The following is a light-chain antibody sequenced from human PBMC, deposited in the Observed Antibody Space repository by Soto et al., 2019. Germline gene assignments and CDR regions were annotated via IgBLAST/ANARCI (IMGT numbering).Light chain of an antibody. CDR3: ASWDDSLNTLV. V-gene: IGLV1-44*01. Sequence: QSVLTESPSASWTPGDRLTISCSGCCSDVGSTSVNWYQQQFPAPAPKILIYNNDQRPSGVPDRFYGSRSGTSDSLALTRLQSGDEADYYCASWDDSLNTLVFGGGTK. CDR1: CSDVGSTS. CDR2: NND. J-gene: IGLJ2*01.